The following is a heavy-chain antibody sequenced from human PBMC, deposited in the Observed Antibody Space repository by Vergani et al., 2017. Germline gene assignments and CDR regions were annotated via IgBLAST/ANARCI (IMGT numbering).Heavy chain of an antibody. CDR1: GFTFSSYV. J-gene: IGHJ6*02. Sequence: QVQLVESGGGVVQPGRSLRLSRAASGFTFSSYVMHRVRQAPGKGREWVAVISYEGSNKYYADSVKGRFTISRDNYKSTLYLQMSSLRAEDTAVYYCARDGEATACNGMDVWGRGTTVTASS. CDR3: ARDGEATACNGMDV. CDR2: ISYEGSNK. D-gene: IGHD5-12*01. V-gene: IGHV3-30-3*01.